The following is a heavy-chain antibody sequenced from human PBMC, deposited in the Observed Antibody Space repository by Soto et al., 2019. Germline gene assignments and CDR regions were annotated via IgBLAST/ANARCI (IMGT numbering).Heavy chain of an antibody. CDR1: GAALNSGNYY. D-gene: IGHD2-21*01. CDR2: IYVTGAV. CDR3: ARLRIATNNYKWFDP. Sequence: SETLSLTCSVSGAALNSGNYYWSWIRQVPGKGLEWIGHIYVTGAVGYNPSLRDRITISQDTSERQFSLNLRLVTAADTAVYYCARLRIATNNYKWFDPWGQGTLVTVSS. J-gene: IGHJ5*02. V-gene: IGHV4-31*03.